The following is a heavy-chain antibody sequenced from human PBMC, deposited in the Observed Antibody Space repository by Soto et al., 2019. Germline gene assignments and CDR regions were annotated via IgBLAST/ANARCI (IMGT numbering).Heavy chain of an antibody. J-gene: IGHJ4*02. CDR1: GFTFSSYG. CDR3: AKVKSGYSSGWFDY. D-gene: IGHD6-19*01. V-gene: IGHV3-30*18. Sequence: GGSLRLSCAASGFTFSSYGMHWVRQAPGKGLEWVAVISYDGSNKYYADSVKGRFTISRDNSKNTLYLQMNSLRAEDTAVYYCAKVKSGYSSGWFDYWGQGTLVTVSS. CDR2: ISYDGSNK.